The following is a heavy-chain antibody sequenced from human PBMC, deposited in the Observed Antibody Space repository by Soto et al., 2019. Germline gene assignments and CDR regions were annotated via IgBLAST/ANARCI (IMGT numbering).Heavy chain of an antibody. V-gene: IGHV2-5*02. J-gene: IGHJ3*02. CDR1: GFSLNTGEVG. CDR3: AHARNDLVAFDI. Sequence: SGPTLVNPTQTLTLTCTFSGFSLNTGEVGVGWIRQSPGKALEWLGLIYWDDDKRYSPSLKTRLTITKDTSKNQVVLTMTNMEPVDTATYYCAHARNDLVAFDIWGQGTLVTVSS. D-gene: IGHD6-6*01. CDR2: IYWDDDK.